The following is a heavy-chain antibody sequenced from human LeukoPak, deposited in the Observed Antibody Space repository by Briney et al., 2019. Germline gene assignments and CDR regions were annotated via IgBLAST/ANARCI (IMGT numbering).Heavy chain of an antibody. Sequence: ASVKVSCKASGYTFTSYGISWVRQAPGQGLEWMGWISAYNGNTNYAQKLQGRVTMTTDTSTSTAYMELRSLRSDDTAVYYCARDVTGELRTPAVFDYWGQGTLVTVSS. CDR3: ARDVTGELRTPAVFDY. J-gene: IGHJ4*02. V-gene: IGHV1-18*01. CDR1: GYTFTSYG. D-gene: IGHD3-16*01. CDR2: ISAYNGNT.